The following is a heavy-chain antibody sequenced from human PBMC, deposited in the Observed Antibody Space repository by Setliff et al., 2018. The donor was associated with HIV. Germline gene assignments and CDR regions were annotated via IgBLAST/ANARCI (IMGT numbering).Heavy chain of an antibody. J-gene: IGHJ4*02. V-gene: IGHV4-38-2*01. CDR1: GYSISSDYC. Sequence: SETLSLTCGVSGYSISSDYCWGWIRQPPGKGLEWIGNMCHGGNNTNYNPSLKSRVTISVDTSKNQFSLKMRSVTAADTAIYFCARGVRTGLQFLEWHYITYFDSWGQGALVTVSS. CDR3: ARGVRTGLQFLEWHYITYFDS. CDR2: MCHGGNNT. D-gene: IGHD3-3*01.